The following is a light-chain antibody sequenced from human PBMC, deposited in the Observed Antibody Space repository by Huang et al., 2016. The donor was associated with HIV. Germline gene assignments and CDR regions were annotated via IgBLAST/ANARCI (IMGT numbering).Light chain of an antibody. J-gene: IGKJ1*01. CDR3: EQYYGTPT. V-gene: IGKV1-NL1*01. CDR1: QAISNS. CDR2: TTS. Sequence: DIQMTQSPSSLSPSVGDRVTITCRASQAISNSLARYQQKPGKAPKLLLHTTSRLEDGVPSRFSGSGSGADYTLTISSLQPEDFATYYCEQYYGTPTFGQGTRVEIK.